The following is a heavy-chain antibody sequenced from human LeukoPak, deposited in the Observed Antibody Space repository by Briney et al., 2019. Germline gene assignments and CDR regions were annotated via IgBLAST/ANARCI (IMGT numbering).Heavy chain of an antibody. CDR1: GFMFNNYA. D-gene: IGHD5-18*01. V-gene: IGHV3-23*01. J-gene: IGHJ4*02. Sequence: GSLRLSCAASGFMFNNYAMYWVRQAPGKGLEWVSGIFGSGGSAHYADSVKGRFTISRDNSKNTLYLQMNSLRAEDTAVYYCAKARSSYEPIDYWGQGTLVTVSS. CDR2: IFGSGGSA. CDR3: AKARSSYEPIDY.